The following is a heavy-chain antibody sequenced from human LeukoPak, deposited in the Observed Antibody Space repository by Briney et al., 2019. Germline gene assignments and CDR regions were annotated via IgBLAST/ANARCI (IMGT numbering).Heavy chain of an antibody. Sequence: ASVKVSCKASGGTFSSYTISWVRQAPGQGLEWMGRINPNSGGTNYAQKFQGRVTMTRDTSISTAYMELSRLRSDDTAVYYCAARDYGDYPYYFDYWGQGTLVTVSS. CDR2: INPNSGGT. J-gene: IGHJ4*02. CDR3: AARDYGDYPYYFDY. V-gene: IGHV1-2*06. D-gene: IGHD4-17*01. CDR1: GGTFSSYT.